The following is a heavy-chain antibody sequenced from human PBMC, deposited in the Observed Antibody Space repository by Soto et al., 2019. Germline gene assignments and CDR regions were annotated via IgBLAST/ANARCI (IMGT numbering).Heavy chain of an antibody. V-gene: IGHV1-69*01. J-gene: IGHJ4*02. Sequence: GASVKVSCKASGGTFSSYAISWVRQAPGQGLEWMGGIIPIFGTANYAQKFQGRVTITADESTSTAYMELSSLRSEDTAVYYCARDASNVYGYYYFDYWGQGTLVTVSS. CDR1: GGTFSSYA. D-gene: IGHD5-18*01. CDR3: ARDASNVYGYYYFDY. CDR2: IIPIFGTA.